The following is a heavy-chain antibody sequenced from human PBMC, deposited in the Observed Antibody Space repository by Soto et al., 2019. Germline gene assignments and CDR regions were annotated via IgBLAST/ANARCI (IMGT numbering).Heavy chain of an antibody. Sequence: EVQLVESGGGLVQPGGSLRLSCAASGFTFSNYWMYWVRQAPGKGLEWVSRINSDGSVSSYVDSVKGRLTISRDNVKNTLYLQMDSLRAEDTALYYCARGDCVGGTCYSLAGSFYYYMDVWGKGTTVTVFS. CDR2: INSDGSVS. J-gene: IGHJ6*03. CDR1: GFTFSNYW. D-gene: IGHD2-15*01. CDR3: ARGDCVGGTCYSLAGSFYYYMDV. V-gene: IGHV3-74*02.